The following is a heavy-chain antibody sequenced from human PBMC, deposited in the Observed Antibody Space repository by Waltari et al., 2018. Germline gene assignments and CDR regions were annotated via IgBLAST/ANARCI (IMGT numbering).Heavy chain of an antibody. Sequence: QVQLQESGPGLVEPSQTLSLACSVSGDSIHRGTYYWSWVRQPAGRGLAWLGRIFASGSTDYNPSRKSRVTISVDTSKSQVSLNLTSLTAADSAVYYCARTLEKTYGGWYFDSWGQGTRVTVSS. D-gene: IGHD3-10*01. CDR1: GDSIHRGTYY. V-gene: IGHV4-61*02. CDR2: IFASGST. CDR3: ARTLEKTYGGWYFDS. J-gene: IGHJ4*02.